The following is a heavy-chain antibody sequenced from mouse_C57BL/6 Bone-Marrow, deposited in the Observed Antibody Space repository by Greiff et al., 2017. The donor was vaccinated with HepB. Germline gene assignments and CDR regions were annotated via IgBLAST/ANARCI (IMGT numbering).Heavy chain of an antibody. CDR1: GYTFTSYW. Sequence: VQLQQSGAELVKPGASVKLSCKASGYTFTSYWMHWVKQRPGQGLEWIGMIHPNSGSTNYNEKFKSKATLTVDKSSSTAYMQLSSLTSEDSAVYYCANYGSSYSAAWFAYWGQGTLVTVSA. CDR3: ANYGSSYSAAWFAY. J-gene: IGHJ3*01. D-gene: IGHD1-1*01. V-gene: IGHV1-64*01. CDR2: IHPNSGST.